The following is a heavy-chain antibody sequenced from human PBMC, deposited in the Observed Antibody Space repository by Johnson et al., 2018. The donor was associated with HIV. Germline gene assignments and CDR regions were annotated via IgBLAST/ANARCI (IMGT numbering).Heavy chain of an antibody. Sequence: VQLVESGGGVVQPGRSLRLSCAASGFTFSSYWMHWVRQAPGKGLMWVSRINSDGSSTSYADSVTGRFTISSDNAKNTLYLQMNSLRAEDTAVYYWARGGEKGAFDIWGQGTMVTVSS. CDR2: INSDGSST. J-gene: IGHJ3*02. D-gene: IGHD7-27*01. V-gene: IGHV3-74*02. CDR3: ARGGEKGAFDI. CDR1: GFTFSSYW.